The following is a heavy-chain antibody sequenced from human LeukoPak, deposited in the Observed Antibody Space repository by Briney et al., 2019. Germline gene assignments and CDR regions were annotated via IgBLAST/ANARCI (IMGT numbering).Heavy chain of an antibody. D-gene: IGHD1-26*01. J-gene: IGHJ6*02. V-gene: IGHV3-21*01. CDR1: GFTFSSYS. CDR2: ISSSSSYI. CDR3: ARVGVHNYYYYGMDV. Sequence: GGSLRLSCAASGFTFSSYSMNWVRQAPGKGLEWVSSISSSSSYIYYADSVKGRFTISRDNAKNSLYLQMNSLRAEDTAVYYCARVGVHNYYYYGMDVWGQGTTVTVSS.